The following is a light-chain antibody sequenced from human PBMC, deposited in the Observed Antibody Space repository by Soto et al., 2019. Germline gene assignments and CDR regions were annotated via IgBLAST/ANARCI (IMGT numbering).Light chain of an antibody. J-gene: IGLJ3*02. V-gene: IGLV4-69*01. Sequence: QPVLTQSPSASASLGASVKLTCTLSSGHRTYAIAWHQQQPEKGPRYLMKLNSDGSHTKGDGIPDRFSGSSSGAERYLTISSLQSEDEADYYCQTWATGIRVFGGGTTLTVL. CDR1: SGHRTYA. CDR3: QTWATGIRV. CDR2: LNSDGSH.